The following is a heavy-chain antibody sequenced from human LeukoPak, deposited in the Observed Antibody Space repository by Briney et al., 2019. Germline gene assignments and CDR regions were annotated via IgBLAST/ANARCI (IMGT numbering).Heavy chain of an antibody. J-gene: IGHJ4*02. V-gene: IGHV3-21*01. CDR3: ARGDGFYDSSGYSSY. CDR1: GFTFSDYG. CDR2: ISRTSGHI. D-gene: IGHD3-22*01. Sequence: GGSLRLSCAASGFTFSDYGMTWVRQAPGKGLEWVSSISRTSGHIYYADSLKGRFAISRDNAKNSLFLQMNSLIAEDTGVYFCARGDGFYDSSGYSSYWGRGTLVTVSS.